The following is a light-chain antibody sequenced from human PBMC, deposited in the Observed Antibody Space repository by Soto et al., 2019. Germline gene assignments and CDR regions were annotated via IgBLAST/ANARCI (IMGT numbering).Light chain of an antibody. V-gene: IGKV3-20*01. J-gene: IGKJ1*01. CDR1: QSVSSNY. CDR3: QQYGSSPPWT. CDR2: GAS. Sequence: EIVLTQSPGTLSLSPGERATLSCRASQSVSSNYLAWYQQKPGQAPRLLIYGASSRATGIPDRFSGSGSGTEFTLTISRLEPDDFAVYYCQQYGSSPPWTFGQGTKVEIK.